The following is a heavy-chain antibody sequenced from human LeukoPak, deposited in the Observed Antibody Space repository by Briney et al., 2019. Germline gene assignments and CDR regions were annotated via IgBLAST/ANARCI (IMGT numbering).Heavy chain of an antibody. CDR2: IFHSGTT. Sequence: PSETLSLTCAVSGASISSSNWWNWVRQPPGKGLEWIGEIFHSGTTNYNPSLKSRVTISVDKSKNQFSLKLSSVTAADTAVYYCARPSSTVGAFDIWGQGTMVTVSA. CDR3: ARPSSTVGAFDI. J-gene: IGHJ3*02. D-gene: IGHD4-17*01. V-gene: IGHV4-4*02. CDR1: GASISSSNW.